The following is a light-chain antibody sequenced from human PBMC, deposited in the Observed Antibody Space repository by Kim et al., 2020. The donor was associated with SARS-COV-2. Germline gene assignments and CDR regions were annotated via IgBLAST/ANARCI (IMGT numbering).Light chain of an antibody. J-gene: IGKJ2*01. Sequence: EIVMTQSPATLSVSPGERVTLSCRASQTVDSNLAWYQQKPGQAPRLLIYGASTRATDIPARFSGSGSGTEFTLIISSLQSEDFAVYYCQQYSHWPPDTFGQGTKVDIK. CDR2: GAS. CDR3: QQYSHWPPDT. CDR1: QTVDSN. V-gene: IGKV3-15*01.